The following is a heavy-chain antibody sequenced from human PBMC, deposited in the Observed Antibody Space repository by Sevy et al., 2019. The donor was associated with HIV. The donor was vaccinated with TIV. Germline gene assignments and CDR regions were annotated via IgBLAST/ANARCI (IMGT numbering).Heavy chain of an antibody. CDR3: ARAEVDYDILTGYRNYWYFDL. Sequence: SETLSLTCTVSGGSISSGDYYWSWIRQPLGKGLEWIGYIYYSGSTYYNPSLKSRVTISVDTSKNQFSLKLSSVTAADTAVYYCARAEVDYDILTGYRNYWYFDLWGRSTLVTVSS. CDR2: IYYSGST. J-gene: IGHJ2*01. D-gene: IGHD3-9*01. V-gene: IGHV4-30-4*01. CDR1: GGSISSGDYY.